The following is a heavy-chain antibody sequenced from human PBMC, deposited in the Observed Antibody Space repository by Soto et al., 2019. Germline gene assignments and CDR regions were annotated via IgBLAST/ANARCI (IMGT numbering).Heavy chain of an antibody. CDR2: IYYSGST. CDR1: GGSISSYY. D-gene: IGHD2-15*01. J-gene: IGHJ2*01. V-gene: IGHV4-59*08. CDR3: ARVFFLRIRRPPKSTLFPSRRSFDL. Sequence: PSETLSLTCTVSGGSISSYYWSWIRQPPGKGLEWIGYIYYSGSTNYNPSLKSRVTISVDTSKNQFSLKLSSVTAADTAVYYCARVFFLRIRRPPKSTLFPSRRSFDL.